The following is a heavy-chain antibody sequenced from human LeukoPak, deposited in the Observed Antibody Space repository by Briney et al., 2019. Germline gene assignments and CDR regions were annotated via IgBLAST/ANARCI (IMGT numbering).Heavy chain of an antibody. CDR2: ISSNGGST. V-gene: IGHV3-64*01. CDR3: ARGGRPREYYYDSSGYFYYYYYMDV. CDR1: GFTFSSYA. Sequence: GGSLRLSCAASGFTFSSYAMHWVRQAPGKGLEYVSAISSNGGSTYYANSVKGRFTISRDNSKNTLYLQMGSLRAEDMAVYYCARGGRPREYYYDSSGYFYYYYYMDVWGKGTTVTVSS. D-gene: IGHD3-22*01. J-gene: IGHJ6*03.